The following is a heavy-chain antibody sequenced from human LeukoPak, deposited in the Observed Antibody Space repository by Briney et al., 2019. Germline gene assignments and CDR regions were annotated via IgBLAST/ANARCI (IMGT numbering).Heavy chain of an antibody. CDR3: AKSPGSSGWFFDY. CDR2: ISGSGGST. Sequence: GGSLRLSCAASGFTFSSYAMSWVRQAPGRGLEWVSGISGSGGSTYYADSVKGRFTISRDTSKNTLYLQMNSLRAEDTAVYYCAKSPGSSGWFFDYWGQGTLVTVSS. D-gene: IGHD6-19*01. CDR1: GFTFSSYA. J-gene: IGHJ4*02. V-gene: IGHV3-23*01.